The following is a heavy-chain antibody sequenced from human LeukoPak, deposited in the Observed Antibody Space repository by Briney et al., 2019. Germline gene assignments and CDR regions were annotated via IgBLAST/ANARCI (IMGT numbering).Heavy chain of an antibody. J-gene: IGHJ6*03. CDR1: GSSFTDYW. CDR3: TRVDFYYYYMDF. CDR2: IYPRDSHT. Sequence: GESLQISCKSSGSSFTDYWIGWVRQLPGKGLEWMGIIYPRDSHTIYSPSFQGQVTVSADKSITTAYLQWSSLKASDTAIYCCTRVDFYYYYMDFWGKGTTVSVSS. V-gene: IGHV5-51*01.